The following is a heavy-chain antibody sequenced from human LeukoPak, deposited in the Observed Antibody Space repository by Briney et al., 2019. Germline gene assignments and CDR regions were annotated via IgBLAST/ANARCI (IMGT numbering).Heavy chain of an antibody. Sequence: ASVKVSCKASGYTFTSYAMNWVRQAPGQGLEWMGWINTNTGNPTYAQGFTGRFVFSLDTSVSTAYLQISSLKAEDTAVYYCAREGIIAAQYYYYGMDVWGQGTTVTVSS. CDR3: AREGIIAAQYYYYGMDV. CDR1: GYTFTSYA. V-gene: IGHV7-4-1*02. D-gene: IGHD2-15*01. J-gene: IGHJ6*02. CDR2: INTNTGNP.